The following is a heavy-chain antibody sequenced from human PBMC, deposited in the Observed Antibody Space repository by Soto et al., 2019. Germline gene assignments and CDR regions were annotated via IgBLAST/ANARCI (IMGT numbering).Heavy chain of an antibody. CDR1: GYTFTSYG. V-gene: IGHV1-18*01. CDR3: ASGERGAPGEYYYGMAV. Sequence: QVQLVQSGAEVKKPGASVKVSCKASGYTFTSYGISWVRQAPGQGLEWMGWISAYNGNTNYAQKLQGRVTMTTDTSTSTAHMELRSVRSDDTAVYYCASGERGAPGEYYYGMAVWGQGTTVTVSS. CDR2: ISAYNGNT. J-gene: IGHJ6*02. D-gene: IGHD1-26*01.